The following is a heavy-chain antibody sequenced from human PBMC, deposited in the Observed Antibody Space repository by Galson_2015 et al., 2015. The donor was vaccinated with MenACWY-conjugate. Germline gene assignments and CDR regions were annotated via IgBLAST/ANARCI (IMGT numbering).Heavy chain of an antibody. CDR2: IRHDESAK. D-gene: IGHD3-10*01. V-gene: IGHV3-30*02. J-gene: IGHJ3*02. CDR1: GFIFSAFG. Sequence: SLRLSCAPSGFIFSAFGMHWVRQAPGRGLEWVAYIRHDESAKYYEDSVKGRFTISRDNSKKTVYLEMNSLRVDDTAVYYCAKVRTGDYYDSVGPGVGAFDSWGQGTVIIVSS. CDR3: AKVRTGDYYDSVGPGVGAFDS.